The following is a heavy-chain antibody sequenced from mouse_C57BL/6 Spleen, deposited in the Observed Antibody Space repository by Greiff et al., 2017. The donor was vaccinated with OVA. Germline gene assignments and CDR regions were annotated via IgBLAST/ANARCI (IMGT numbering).Heavy chain of an antibody. CDR3: ARRNYGSSYWYFDV. D-gene: IGHD1-1*01. J-gene: IGHJ1*03. CDR2: IDPSDSYT. CDR1: GYTFTSYW. Sequence: VQLQQPGAELVKPGASVKLSCKASGYTFTSYWMQWVKQRPGRGLEWIGEIDPSDSYTNYNQKFKGKATLTVDTSSSTAYMQLSSLTSEDSAVYYCARRNYGSSYWYFDVWGTGTTVTVSS. V-gene: IGHV1-50*01.